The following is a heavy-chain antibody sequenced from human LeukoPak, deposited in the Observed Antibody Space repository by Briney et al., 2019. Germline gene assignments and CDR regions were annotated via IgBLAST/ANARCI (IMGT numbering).Heavy chain of an antibody. V-gene: IGHV3-48*02. D-gene: IGHD3-10*01. CDR3: TRGSFGVFDY. CDR2: MNSDGSHI. CDR1: GFTFSDYS. Sequence: GGSLRLSCAASGFTFSDYSMNWVRQAPGKGLEWVSSMNSDGSHIYHADPVEGRFTISRDNARNSLYLQMNGLRDEDTAVYYCTRGSFGVFDYWGQGILVTVSS. J-gene: IGHJ4*02.